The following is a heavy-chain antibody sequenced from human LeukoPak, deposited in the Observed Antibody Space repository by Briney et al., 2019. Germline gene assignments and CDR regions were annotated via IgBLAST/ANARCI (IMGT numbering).Heavy chain of an antibody. CDR3: ASSYYDILTGSEAFDI. CDR1: GGSISQYY. J-gene: IGHJ3*02. V-gene: IGHV4-59*01. CDR2: VYRSGNT. D-gene: IGHD3-9*01. Sequence: PSETLSLTCTLSGGSISQYYWSWLRQPPGKGPEWIGYVYRSGNTNYNPSLKNRVTISVDTSKNHFSLNLTSVTAADTAVYYCASSYYDILTGSEAFDIWGQGTMVAVSS.